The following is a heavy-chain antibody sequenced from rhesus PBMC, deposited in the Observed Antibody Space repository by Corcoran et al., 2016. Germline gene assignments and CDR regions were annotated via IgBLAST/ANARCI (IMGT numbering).Heavy chain of an antibody. V-gene: IGHV2S2*01. CDR3: ARYDYDINSRSGYFDF. CDR1: GFSLSTSGMR. D-gene: IGHD3-40*01. J-gene: IGHJ4*01. CDR2: IDWDDDK. Sequence: QVTLKESGPALVKPTQTLTLTCNFSGFSLSTSGMRVSWIRQPPGKALEWLARIDWDDDKYYSTSLKSRLTISKDTSKNQVVLTMTNMDPVDTATYYCARYDYDINSRSGYFDFWGQGVLVTVSS.